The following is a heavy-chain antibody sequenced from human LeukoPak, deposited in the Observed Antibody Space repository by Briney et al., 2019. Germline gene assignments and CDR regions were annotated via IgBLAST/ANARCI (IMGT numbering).Heavy chain of an antibody. Sequence: ASVKVSCKASGYTFTAYFILWVRQAPGQGLEWMGIINPSGGSTNYAQKFQGRVTMTRDTSTSTVYMELSSLRSEDTAVYYCARGYCSGGSCFATRGDYWGQGTLVTVSS. CDR1: GYTFTAYF. CDR3: ARGYCSGGSCFATRGDY. J-gene: IGHJ4*02. D-gene: IGHD2-15*01. CDR2: INPSGGST. V-gene: IGHV1-46*01.